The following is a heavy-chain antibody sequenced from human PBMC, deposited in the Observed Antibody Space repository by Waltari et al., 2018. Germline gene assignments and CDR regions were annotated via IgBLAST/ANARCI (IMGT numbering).Heavy chain of an antibody. Sequence: QVQLQESGPGLVKPSETLSLTCDVSGYSINSGYYWGWIRQSPGKGLEWIATIDHAGGTFANPSLKSRVTISMYTSKNQFSLKLNSVTAADTAVYFCSRQVLGYCTSAACRRLESWGQGTLVTVSS. D-gene: IGHD2-2*03. V-gene: IGHV4-38-2*01. CDR2: IDHAGGT. CDR3: SRQVLGYCTSAACRRLES. J-gene: IGHJ4*02. CDR1: GYSINSGYY.